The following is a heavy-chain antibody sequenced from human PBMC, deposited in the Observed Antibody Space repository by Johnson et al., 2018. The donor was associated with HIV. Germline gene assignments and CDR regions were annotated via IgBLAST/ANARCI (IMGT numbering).Heavy chain of an antibody. Sequence: VQLVEPGGGVVRPGGSLRLSCAASASTFEDYGMNWVRHVPGKGPERVSGINWNGGSIGYADSVKGRFTISRDNAKNSLYLQMNSLRAEDTALYCCAKGYRAAFDIWGQGTMVTVSS. D-gene: IGHD3-16*02. J-gene: IGHJ3*02. V-gene: IGHV3-20*04. CDR2: INWNGGSI. CDR1: ASTFEDYG. CDR3: AKGYRAAFDI.